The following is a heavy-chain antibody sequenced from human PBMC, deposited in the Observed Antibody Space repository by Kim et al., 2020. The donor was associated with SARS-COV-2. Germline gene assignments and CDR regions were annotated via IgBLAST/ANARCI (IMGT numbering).Heavy chain of an antibody. CDR3: VRGQMY. CDR1: GFIFSDYW. J-gene: IGHJ4*02. Sequence: GGSLRRSCAASGFIFSDYWMTWVRQAPGKGLEWVANIKQDGSKKYYVDSVKGRFTISRDNAKNSLYLQMNNLRGEDTAVYYCVRGQMYWGQGTLVTVSS. V-gene: IGHV3-7*01. CDR2: IKQDGSKK.